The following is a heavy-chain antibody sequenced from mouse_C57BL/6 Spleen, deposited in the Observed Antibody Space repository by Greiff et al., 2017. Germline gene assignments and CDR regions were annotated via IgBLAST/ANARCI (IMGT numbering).Heavy chain of an antibody. J-gene: IGHJ2*01. CDR2: INYDGSST. CDR3: ARGAHYYGSKDFDY. CDR1: GFTFSDYY. Sequence: EVKLMESEGGLVQPGSSMKLSCTASGFTFSDYYMAWVRQVPEKGLEWVANINYDGSSTYYLDSLKSRFIISRDNAKNILYLQMSSLKSEDTATYYCARGAHYYGSKDFDYWGQGTTLTVSS. V-gene: IGHV5-16*01. D-gene: IGHD1-1*01.